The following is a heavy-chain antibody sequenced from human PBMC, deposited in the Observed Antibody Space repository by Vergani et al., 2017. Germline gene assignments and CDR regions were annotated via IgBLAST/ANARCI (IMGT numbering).Heavy chain of an antibody. CDR3: ARQVAVACKWWGTYYCDGMDV. CDR2: IDPSDSYT. D-gene: IGHD6-19*01. V-gene: IGHV5-10-1*01. Sequence: EVQLVQSGAEVKKPGESLRISCKGSGYSFTSYWISWVRQMPGNGLEWMGRIDPSDSYTTYSPSFQGHVTISADKIISTAYLHLSRLKASETAMYYCARQVAVACKWWGTYYCDGMDVWGQGTTVTVSS. J-gene: IGHJ6*02. CDR1: GYSFTSYW.